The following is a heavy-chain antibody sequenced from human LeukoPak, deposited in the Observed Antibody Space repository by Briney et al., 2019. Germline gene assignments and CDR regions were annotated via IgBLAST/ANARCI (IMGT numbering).Heavy chain of an antibody. J-gene: IGHJ4*02. V-gene: IGHV1-2*02. Sequence: ASVKVFCKASGYTFTVYYMHWVRQAPGQGLEWMGWINPNSGGTNYAQKFQGRVTMTRDTSISTAYMELSRLRSDDTAVYYCAREGIAAAGTSDWGQGTLVTVSS. CDR1: GYTFTVYY. CDR2: INPNSGGT. CDR3: AREGIAAAGTSD. D-gene: IGHD6-13*01.